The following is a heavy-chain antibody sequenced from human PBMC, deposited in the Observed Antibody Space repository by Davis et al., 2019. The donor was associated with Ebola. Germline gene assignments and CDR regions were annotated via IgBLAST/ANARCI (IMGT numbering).Heavy chain of an antibody. D-gene: IGHD3-16*01. CDR2: IYQSGTT. J-gene: IGHJ5*02. V-gene: IGHV4-59*01. CDR3: AGDNVPALGAGGIDP. Sequence: PSETLSLTCTVSGGSLSNFYWSWIRQPPGKGLEWLGEIYQSGTTDYNPSFKGRVSMSIDPSKNEFSLKLTSVTAADTAVYFCAGDNVPALGAGGIDPWGQGTLVTVSS. CDR1: GGSLSNFY.